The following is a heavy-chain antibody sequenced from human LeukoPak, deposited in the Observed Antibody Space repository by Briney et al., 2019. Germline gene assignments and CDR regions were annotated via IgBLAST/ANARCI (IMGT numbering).Heavy chain of an antibody. J-gene: IGHJ4*02. Sequence: SETLSLTCTVSGGSISSSSYYWGWIRQPPGKGLEWIGTIYYSGSTYYNPSLKSRVTISVDTSKNQFSLKLSSVTAADTAVYYCARGTTVTNRFDYWGQGTLVTVSS. CDR1: GGSISSSSYY. V-gene: IGHV4-39*07. CDR3: ARGTTVTNRFDY. CDR2: IYYSGST. D-gene: IGHD4-17*01.